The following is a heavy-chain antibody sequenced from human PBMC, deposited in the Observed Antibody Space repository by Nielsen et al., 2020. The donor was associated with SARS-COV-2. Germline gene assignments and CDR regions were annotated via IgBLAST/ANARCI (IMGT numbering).Heavy chain of an antibody. Sequence: LSLTCAASGFTFSDYYMSWIRQAPGKGLEWVSYISSSGSTIYYADSVKGRFTISRDNAKNSLYLQMDSLRAEDTAVYYCAKNLIAARRTGYYYGMDVWGQGTTVTISS. D-gene: IGHD6-6*01. CDR3: AKNLIAARRTGYYYGMDV. V-gene: IGHV3-11*01. J-gene: IGHJ6*02. CDR2: ISSSGSTI. CDR1: GFTFSDYY.